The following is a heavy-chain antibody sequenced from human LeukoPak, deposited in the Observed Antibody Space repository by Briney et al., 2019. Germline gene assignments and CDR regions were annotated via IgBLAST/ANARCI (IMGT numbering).Heavy chain of an antibody. D-gene: IGHD3-3*01. CDR3: ARALSA. J-gene: IGHJ4*02. V-gene: IGHV3-30*03. Sequence: GGSLRLSCAASRFTFSSYGMHWVRQAPGKGLEWVAVISYDGSNKYYADSVKGRFTISRDNAKNSVFLQMNSLRVEDTAIYYCARALSAWGQGTLVTVSS. CDR1: RFTFSSYG. CDR2: ISYDGSNK.